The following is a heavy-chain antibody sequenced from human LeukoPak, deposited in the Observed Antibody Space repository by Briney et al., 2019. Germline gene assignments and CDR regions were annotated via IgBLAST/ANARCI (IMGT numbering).Heavy chain of an antibody. CDR3: ARDLRAFRDGYKNSNYYLAY. V-gene: IGHV1-18*01. CDR2: ISAYNGDT. D-gene: IGHD5-24*01. CDR1: GYSENFYG. Sequence: ASVKVSCKTSGYSENFYGITWVRQVAGQGLEWMGWISAYNGDTNYAQELQGRVTMTTDTSTRTAYMELRSLRSDDTAVYYCARDLRAFRDGYKNSNYYLAYWGQGTLVTVSS. J-gene: IGHJ4*02.